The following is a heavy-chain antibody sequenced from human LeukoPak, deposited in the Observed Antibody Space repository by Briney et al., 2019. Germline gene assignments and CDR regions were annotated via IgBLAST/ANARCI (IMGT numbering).Heavy chain of an antibody. Sequence: SETLCLTCTVSGGSITSYYWSWIRQPPGKGLEWIGYIYYSGNMNYNPSLKSRVTISLDTSKDQFSLKLSSMTAADTAVYYCARGWGYFDYWGQGTLVTVSS. CDR3: ARGWGYFDY. CDR2: IYYSGNM. D-gene: IGHD3-16*01. J-gene: IGHJ4*02. CDR1: GGSITSYY. V-gene: IGHV4-59*01.